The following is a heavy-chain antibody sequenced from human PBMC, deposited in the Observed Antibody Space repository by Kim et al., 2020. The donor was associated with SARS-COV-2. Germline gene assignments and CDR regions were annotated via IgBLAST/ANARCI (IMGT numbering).Heavy chain of an antibody. D-gene: IGHD2-8*02. Sequence: ASVKVSCKASGNIFSNYYIHWMRQAPRQWLEWMGVITPSDGSTTYAQKFQGRVTMTRDTSTSTVYMELSSLRPDDTAVYYCAKQTAARLTWSYFDYWGLG. CDR3: AKQTAARLTWSYFDY. CDR2: ITPSDGST. J-gene: IGHJ4*02. CDR1: GNIFSNYY. V-gene: IGHV1-46*01.